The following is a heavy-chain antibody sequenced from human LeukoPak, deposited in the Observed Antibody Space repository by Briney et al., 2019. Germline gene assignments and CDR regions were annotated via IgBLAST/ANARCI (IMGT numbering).Heavy chain of an antibody. CDR1: GASITTTLYY. V-gene: IGHV4-39*07. J-gene: IGHJ6*03. CDR3: ARDRFGVAASYYYYMDV. CDR2: FYYGGIT. D-gene: IGHD6-19*01. Sequence: PSETLSLTCTVSGASITTTLYYWVWARQSPGKGLEWIGSFYYGGITYYHPSLKSRVTVSVDTSRSQFSLKLSSATAADTAVYYCARDRFGVAASYYYYMDVWGKGTTVTVSS.